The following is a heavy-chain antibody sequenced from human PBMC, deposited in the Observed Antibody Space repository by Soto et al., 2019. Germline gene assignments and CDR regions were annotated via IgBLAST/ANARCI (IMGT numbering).Heavy chain of an antibody. D-gene: IGHD3-9*01. CDR1: GGSISSGGYS. CDR3: ARGQPTYYDILTGYYPPTFFDY. V-gene: IGHV4-30-2*01. Sequence: SETLSLTCAVSGGSISSGGYSWSWIRQPPGKGLEWIGYIYHSGSTYYNPSLKSRVTISVDRSKNQFSLKLSSVTAADTAVYYCARGQPTYYDILTGYYPPTFFDYWGQGTLVTVSS. J-gene: IGHJ4*02. CDR2: IYHSGST.